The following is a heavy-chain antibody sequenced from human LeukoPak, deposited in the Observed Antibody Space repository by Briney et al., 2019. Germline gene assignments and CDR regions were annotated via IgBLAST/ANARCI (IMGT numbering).Heavy chain of an antibody. CDR1: GFPFSSYT. CDR3: AKNPLLAGTIYFDY. J-gene: IGHJ4*02. CDR2: ISGGGDRI. Sequence: RGSLRLSCVASGFPFSSYTMNWVRQAPGKGLEWVSSISGGGDRINYADSVKGRFTISRDNSRNTLYLQMNNLGAEDTAVYYCAKNPLLAGTIYFDYWGQGTLVTVSS. D-gene: IGHD6-19*01. V-gene: IGHV3-23*01.